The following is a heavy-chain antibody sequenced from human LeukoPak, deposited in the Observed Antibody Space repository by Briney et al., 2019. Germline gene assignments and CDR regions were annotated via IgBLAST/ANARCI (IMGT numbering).Heavy chain of an antibody. CDR2: INPNSGGT. CDR3: ARDRRLLWFGELPNWFDP. D-gene: IGHD3-10*01. J-gene: IGHJ5*02. V-gene: IGHV1-2*02. Sequence: ATVKVSCKASGYTFTGYYMHWVRQAPGQGLEWMGWINPNSGGTNYAQKLQGRVTMTTDTSTSTAYMELRSLRSDDTAVYYCARDRRLLWFGELPNWFDPWGQGTLVTVSS. CDR1: GYTFTGYY.